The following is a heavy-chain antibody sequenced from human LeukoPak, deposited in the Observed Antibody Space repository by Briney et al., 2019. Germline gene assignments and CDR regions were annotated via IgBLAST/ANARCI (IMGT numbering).Heavy chain of an antibody. J-gene: IGHJ4*02. CDR3: ARGSSSGAYYFDY. V-gene: IGHV1-46*01. CDR1: GYTFGNFY. CDR2: LNPSGGST. Sequence: ASVKVSCKASGYTFGNFYMNWVRQAPGQGLEWMGILNPSGGSTRYAQKFQGRVTMTRDTSTSTVYMELSSLRSEDTAVYYCARGSSSGAYYFDYWGQGALVTVSS. D-gene: IGHD3-22*01.